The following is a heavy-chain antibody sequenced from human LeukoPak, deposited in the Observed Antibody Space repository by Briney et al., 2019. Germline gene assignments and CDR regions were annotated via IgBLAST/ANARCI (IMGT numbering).Heavy chain of an antibody. J-gene: IGHJ4*02. D-gene: IGHD3-9*01. CDR2: IKQDGSEK. CDR1: GFTFSSYW. CDR3: ARGRLYYDILTGYGTFDY. Sequence: GGSLRLSCAASGFTFSSYWMSWVRQAPGKGLEWVANIKQDGSEKYYVDSVKGRFTISRDNAKNSLYLQMNSLRAEDTAVYYCARGRLYYDILTGYGTFDYWGQGTLATVSS. V-gene: IGHV3-7*03.